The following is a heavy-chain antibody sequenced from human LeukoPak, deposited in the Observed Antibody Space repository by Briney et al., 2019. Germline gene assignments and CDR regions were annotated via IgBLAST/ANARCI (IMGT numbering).Heavy chain of an antibody. CDR3: ARSNYVLRYFDWLPISPDFDY. CDR2: IYYSGST. D-gene: IGHD3-9*01. V-gene: IGHV4-39*07. Sequence: SETLSLTCTVSGGSISSSSYYWGWIRQPPGKGLEWIGSIYYSGSTYYNPSLKSRVTISVDTSKNQFSLKLSSVTAADTAVYYCARSNYVLRYFDWLPISPDFDYWGQGTLVTVSS. J-gene: IGHJ4*02. CDR1: GGSISSSSYY.